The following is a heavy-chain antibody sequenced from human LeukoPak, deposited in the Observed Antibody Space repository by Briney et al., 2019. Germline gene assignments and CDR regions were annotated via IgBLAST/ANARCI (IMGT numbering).Heavy chain of an antibody. V-gene: IGHV1-46*01. D-gene: IGHD1-1*01. CDR3: ARDTTRYFDY. CDR1: GYTFTTYY. CDR2: INSSGGST. J-gene: IGHJ4*02. Sequence: ASVKVSCQASGYTFTTYYMHWVRQAPGQGLAWMGIINSSGGSTSYTQKFQGRVTMTRDTSTSIVYMELSSLRSEDTAVYYCARDTTRYFDYWGQGTLVTVSS.